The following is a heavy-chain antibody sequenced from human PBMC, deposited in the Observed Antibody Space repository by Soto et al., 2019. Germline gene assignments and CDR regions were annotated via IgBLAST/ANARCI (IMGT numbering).Heavy chain of an antibody. CDR1: GYTLTELS. V-gene: IGHV1-24*01. D-gene: IGHD3-9*01. CDR3: ARDLILRYFDWPSSGVDP. J-gene: IGHJ5*02. CDR2: FDPEDGET. Sequence: ASVKVSCKVSGYTLTELSMHWVRQAPGKGLEWMGGFDPEDGETIYAQKFQGRVTMTTDTSTSTAYMELRSLRSDDTAVYYCARDLILRYFDWPSSGVDPWGQGTLVTVSS.